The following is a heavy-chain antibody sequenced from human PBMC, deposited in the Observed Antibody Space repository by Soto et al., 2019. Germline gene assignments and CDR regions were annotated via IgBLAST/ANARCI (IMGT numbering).Heavy chain of an antibody. J-gene: IGHJ4*01. CDR2: IYTSGST. CDR1: GLSISSDH. Sequence: SVTLSLTCTVPGLSISSDHWSWCRESAGKGLEWIGRIYTSGSTNYNPSLKSRVTMSVDTSKNQFSRKLSSVTAADTAVYYCARTNYDDSSGYRSTPSYFAYWGHGPLVTVAA. CDR3: ARTNYDDSSGYRSTPSYFAY. D-gene: IGHD3-22*01. V-gene: IGHV4-4*07.